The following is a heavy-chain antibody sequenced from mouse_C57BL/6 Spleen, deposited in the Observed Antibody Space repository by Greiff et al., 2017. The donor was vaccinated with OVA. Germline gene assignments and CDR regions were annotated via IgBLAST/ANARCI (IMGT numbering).Heavy chain of an antibody. Sequence: QVQLQPGAELVMPGASVKLSCKASGYTFTSYWMHWVKQRPGQGLEWIGEIDPSDSYTNYNQKFKGKSTLTVDKSSSTAYMQLSSLTSEDSAVYYCARYGYPFAYWGQGTLVTVSA. CDR3: ARYGYPFAY. V-gene: IGHV1-69*01. D-gene: IGHD1-2*01. CDR1: GYTFTSYW. CDR2: IDPSDSYT. J-gene: IGHJ3*01.